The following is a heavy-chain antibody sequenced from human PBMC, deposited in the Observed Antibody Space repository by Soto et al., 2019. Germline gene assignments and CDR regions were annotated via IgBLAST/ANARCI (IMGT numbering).Heavy chain of an antibody. D-gene: IGHD6-19*01. CDR2: IDPSDSYT. CDR1: GYSFTSYW. J-gene: IGHJ6*02. CDR3: ARLNRSSGWYRYYYYYGMDV. Sequence: GESLKISCKGSGYSFTSYWISWVRQMPGKGLEWMGRIDPSDSYTNYSPSFQGHVTISADKPISTAYLQWSSLKASDTAMYYCARLNRSSGWYRYYYYYGMDVWGQGTTVTVSS. V-gene: IGHV5-10-1*01.